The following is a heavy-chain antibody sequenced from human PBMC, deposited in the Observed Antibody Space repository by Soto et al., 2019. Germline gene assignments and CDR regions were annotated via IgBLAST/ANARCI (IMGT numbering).Heavy chain of an antibody. CDR1: GGSISSYY. CDR2: IYYSGST. V-gene: IGHV4-59*08. Sequence: SETLSLTCTVSGGSISSYYWSWIRQPPGKGLEWIGYIYYSGSTNYNPSLKSRVTISVDTSKNQFSLKLSSVTAADTAVYYCAGSYGDYVFFDYWGQGTLVTVSS. CDR3: AGSYGDYVFFDY. D-gene: IGHD4-17*01. J-gene: IGHJ4*02.